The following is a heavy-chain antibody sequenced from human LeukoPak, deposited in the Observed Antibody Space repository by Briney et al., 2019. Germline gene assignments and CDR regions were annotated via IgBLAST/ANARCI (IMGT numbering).Heavy chain of an antibody. J-gene: IGHJ6*03. Sequence: RSLRLSWAASGFTFDDYAMHWVRPAAGKCLEWVSGISWNSGSIGYADSVKGRFTISSDDARHSLCLQMNSLRAEDTALYYCPGGIAVAAYYYYYYMDVGGEGTTVTVPS. CDR3: PGGIAVAAYYYYYYMDV. CDR2: ISWNSGSI. V-gene: IGHV3-9*01. CDR1: GFTFDDYA. D-gene: IGHD6-19*01.